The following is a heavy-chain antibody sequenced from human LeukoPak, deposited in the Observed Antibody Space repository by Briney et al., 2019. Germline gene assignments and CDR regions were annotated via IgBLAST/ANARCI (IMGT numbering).Heavy chain of an antibody. D-gene: IGHD3-3*01. CDR1: GGTFSTYA. CDR3: ARGVTSAYDTYYFYYYMDV. Sequence: SVKVSCKTSGGTFSTYAGGNLSSYAITWVRLAPGQGFEWMGGIIPTFKTSTYAQRFQGRLTITTDESTSTAYMELSSLKYDDTAVYYCARGVTSAYDTYYFYYYMDVWGKGTTVSVSS. CDR2: IIPTFKTS. V-gene: IGHV1-69*05. J-gene: IGHJ6*03.